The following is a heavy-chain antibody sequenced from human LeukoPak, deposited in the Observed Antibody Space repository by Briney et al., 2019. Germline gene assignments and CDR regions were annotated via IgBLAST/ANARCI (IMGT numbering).Heavy chain of an antibody. J-gene: IGHJ4*02. CDR3: AREGHIRGSYAFDY. CDR2: IYYSGST. CDR1: GGSISSHY. D-gene: IGHD1-26*01. Sequence: SETLSLTCTVSGGSISSHYWSRIRQPPGKGLEWIGYIYYSGSTNYNPSLKSRVTISVDTSKNQFSLKLSSVTAADTAVYYCAREGHIRGSYAFDYWGQGTLVTVSS. V-gene: IGHV4-59*11.